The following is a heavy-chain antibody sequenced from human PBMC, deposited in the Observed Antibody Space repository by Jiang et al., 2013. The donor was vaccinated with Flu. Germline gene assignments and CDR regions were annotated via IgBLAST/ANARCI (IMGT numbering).Heavy chain of an antibody. J-gene: IGHJ4*02. D-gene: IGHD6-19*01. CDR3: ARVSVGSSGYFDY. CDR2: IYTSGST. Sequence: GPGLVKPSQTLSLTCTVSGGSISSGSYYWSWIRQPAGKGLEWIGRIYTSGSTNYNPSLKSRVTISVDTSKNQFSLKLSSVTAADTAVYYCARVSVGSSGYFDYWGQGTLVTVSS. V-gene: IGHV4-61*02. CDR1: GGSISSGSYY.